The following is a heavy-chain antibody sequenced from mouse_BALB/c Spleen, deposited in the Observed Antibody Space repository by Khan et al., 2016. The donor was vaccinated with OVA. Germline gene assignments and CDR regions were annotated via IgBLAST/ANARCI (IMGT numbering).Heavy chain of an antibody. CDR1: GYSITSGYS. D-gene: IGHD1-1*01. CDR3: TRFFSYGSSFSY. CDR2: IHYSGGT. Sequence: EVQLQESGPDLVKPSQSLSLTCTVTGYSITSGYSWHWIRQFPGNKLEWMGYIHYSGGTDYNQSLKSRISITRNTSKNQFFLQLNSVTAEDTATXFCTRFFSYGSSFSYWGHWTLVTVSA. J-gene: IGHJ3*01. V-gene: IGHV3-1*02.